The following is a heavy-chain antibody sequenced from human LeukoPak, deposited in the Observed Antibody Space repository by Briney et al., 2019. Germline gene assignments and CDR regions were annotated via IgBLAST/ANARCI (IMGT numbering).Heavy chain of an antibody. CDR1: GGSISSYY. J-gene: IGHJ4*02. Sequence: PSETLSLTCTASGGSISSYYWSWIRQPAGKGLEWIGRIYTSGSTNYNPSLKSRVTMSVDTSKNQFSLKLRSVTAADTGVYYCAREIVVVPAAIYYFDYGGQGTLATVSS. CDR2: IYTSGST. D-gene: IGHD2-2*01. CDR3: AREIVVVPAAIYYFDY. V-gene: IGHV4-4*07.